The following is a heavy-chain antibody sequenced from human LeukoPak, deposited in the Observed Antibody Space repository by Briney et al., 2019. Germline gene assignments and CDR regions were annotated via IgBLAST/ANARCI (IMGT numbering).Heavy chain of an antibody. CDR1: GFTLSSYE. D-gene: IGHD3-22*01. V-gene: IGHV3-48*03. J-gene: IGHJ4*02. CDR3: ASRHDSSGTFDY. CDR2: ISGSGSTI. Sequence: GGSLRLSCAASGFTLSSYEMNWVRQAPGKGLEWVSYISGSGSTIYYADSVKGRFTISRDNAKNSLYLQMNSLRAEDTAVYYCASRHDSSGTFDYWGPGNPVTVSS.